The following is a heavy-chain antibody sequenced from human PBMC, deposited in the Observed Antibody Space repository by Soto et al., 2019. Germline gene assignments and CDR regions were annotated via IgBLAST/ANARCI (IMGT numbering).Heavy chain of an antibody. V-gene: IGHV3-11*06. D-gene: IGHD3-10*01. J-gene: IGHJ4*02. CDR2: ISGTTTDT. CDR1: GFTFSDYY. Sequence: QVQLVESGGNLVTPGGSLRLSCAASGFTFSDYYMSWIRQAPGKGLEWISYISGTTTDTRYADSVKGRFTISRDNAKNSLFLQTSSLRADDTAVYYCARGTYGSGRDDFDSWGQGTLFTVSA. CDR3: ARGTYGSGRDDFDS.